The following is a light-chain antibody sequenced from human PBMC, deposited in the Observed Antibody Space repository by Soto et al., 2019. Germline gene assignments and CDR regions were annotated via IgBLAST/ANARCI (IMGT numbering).Light chain of an antibody. V-gene: IGLV2-14*01. Sequence: QSVLTQPASVSGSPGQSITISCTGTSSDVGGYNYVSWYQQYPGKAPKVMIYDVSNRPSGVSSRFSGSKSGNTASLTISGLQAEDEADYYCSSYTSSSTLEVFVTGTKVTVL. CDR3: SSYTSSSTLEV. J-gene: IGLJ1*01. CDR1: SSDVGGYNY. CDR2: DVS.